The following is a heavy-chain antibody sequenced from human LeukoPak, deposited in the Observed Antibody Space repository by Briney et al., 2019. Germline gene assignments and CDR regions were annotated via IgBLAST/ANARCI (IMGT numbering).Heavy chain of an antibody. CDR3: AKGYGSFDY. Sequence: SETLSLTCTVSGGSISTSTYYWDWIRQPPGKGLEWIGTIYYSGSTYYNPSLRSRVTISVDTSKNQFSLKMSSVTAADTAVYYCAKGYGSFDYWGQGTLVTVSS. J-gene: IGHJ4*02. CDR1: GGSISTSTYY. D-gene: IGHD3-10*01. V-gene: IGHV4-39*01. CDR2: IYYSGST.